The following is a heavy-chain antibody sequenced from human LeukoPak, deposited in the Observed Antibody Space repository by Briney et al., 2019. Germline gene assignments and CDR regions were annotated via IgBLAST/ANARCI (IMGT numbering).Heavy chain of an antibody. Sequence: PSETLSLTCTVSGGSISSSSYYWGWIRQPPGKGLEWIGSIYYSGSTYYNPSLKSRVTISVDTSKNQFSLKLISVTAADTAVYYCARQEDYGDPRNWFDPWGQGTLVTVSS. CDR1: GGSISSSSYY. CDR2: IYYSGST. J-gene: IGHJ5*02. CDR3: ARQEDYGDPRNWFDP. V-gene: IGHV4-39*01. D-gene: IGHD4-17*01.